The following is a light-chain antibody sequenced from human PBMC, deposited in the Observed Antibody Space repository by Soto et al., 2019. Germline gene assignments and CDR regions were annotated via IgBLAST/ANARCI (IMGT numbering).Light chain of an antibody. CDR2: DAS. CDR1: QSVSSY. Sequence: EIVLTQSPATLSLSPGERATLSCRASQSVSSYLAWYQQKPGQAPRLLIYDASNRATGIPARFSGGGSGTGFTLTISSLEPEDFAVYYCQQRSNWPWTFGQGTKVEIK. J-gene: IGKJ1*01. V-gene: IGKV3-11*01. CDR3: QQRSNWPWT.